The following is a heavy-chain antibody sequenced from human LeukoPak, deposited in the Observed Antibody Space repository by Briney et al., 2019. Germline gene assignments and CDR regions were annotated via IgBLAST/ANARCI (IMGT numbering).Heavy chain of an antibody. Sequence: ASVKVSCKASGYTFNAYYMHWVRQAPGQGLEWMGWINPNSGGTNYAQKFQGRVTMTRDTSISTAYMELSRLRSDDTAVYYCARANHGNYYDILTGINWFDPWGQGTLVTVSS. CDR3: ARANHGNYYDILTGINWFDP. V-gene: IGHV1-2*02. J-gene: IGHJ5*02. CDR1: GYTFNAYY. D-gene: IGHD3-9*01. CDR2: INPNSGGT.